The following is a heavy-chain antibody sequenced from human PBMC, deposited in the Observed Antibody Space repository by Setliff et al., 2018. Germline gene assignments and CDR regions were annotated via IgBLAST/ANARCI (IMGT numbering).Heavy chain of an antibody. V-gene: IGHV4-4*07. Sequence: SETLSLTCTVSGGSSSSHYWSWIRQPPGKGLECIGRIYTDGSTKYNPSLNSRVTMSVDTSKNQFFLKLSAVTAADTAVYYCARDVGGEGYFDSWGQGTLVTVSS. CDR2: IYTDGST. D-gene: IGHD3-10*01. CDR1: GGSSSSHY. CDR3: ARDVGGEGYFDS. J-gene: IGHJ4*02.